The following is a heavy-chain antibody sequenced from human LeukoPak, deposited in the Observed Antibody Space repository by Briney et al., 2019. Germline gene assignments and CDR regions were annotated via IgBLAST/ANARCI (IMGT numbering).Heavy chain of an antibody. CDR1: GFTFISYC. V-gene: IGHV3-74*01. CDR2: IISDGGDT. D-gene: IGHD3-10*01. J-gene: IGHJ5*02. CDR3: GRAWGRGGWFDP. Sequence: GGSVTLSCAASGFTFISYCMHWFRQAPRKELVWVFRIISDGGDTSYAHSLKGRLTISRDNAKNTLYLQMNSLRGEDTAVYYCGRAWGRGGWFDPWGQGTLVTVSS.